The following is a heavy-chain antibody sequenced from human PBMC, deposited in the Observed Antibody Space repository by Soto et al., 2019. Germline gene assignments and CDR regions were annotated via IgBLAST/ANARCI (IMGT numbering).Heavy chain of an antibody. CDR3: AKDPSYNWNVGAARSHSHQTYFDC. V-gene: IGHV3-30*18. J-gene: IGHJ4*02. Sequence: GGSLRLSCAASGFTFSSYGMHWFRQAPGKGLEWVAVISYDGSNKYYADSVKGRFTISRDNSKNTLYLQMNSLRAEDTAVYYCAKDPSYNWNVGAARSHSHQTYFDCWGQGTLVTVAS. CDR1: GFTFSSYG. D-gene: IGHD1-20*01. CDR2: ISYDGSNK.